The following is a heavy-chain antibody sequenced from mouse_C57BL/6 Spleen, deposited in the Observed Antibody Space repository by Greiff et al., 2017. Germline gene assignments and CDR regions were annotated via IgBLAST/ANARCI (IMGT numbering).Heavy chain of an antibody. Sequence: EVQLQQSGPELVKPGASVKMSCKASGYTFTDYNMHWVKQSHGKSLEWIGYINPNNGGTSYNQKFKGKATLTVNKSSSTAYMELRSLTSEDSAVYYCARFAYYDYDGDYWGQGTTLTVSS. V-gene: IGHV1-22*01. D-gene: IGHD2-4*01. CDR1: GYTFTDYN. CDR2: INPNNGGT. J-gene: IGHJ2*01. CDR3: ARFAYYDYDGDY.